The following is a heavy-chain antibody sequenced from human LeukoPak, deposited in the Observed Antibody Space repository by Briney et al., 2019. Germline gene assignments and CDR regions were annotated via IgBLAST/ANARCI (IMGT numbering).Heavy chain of an antibody. Sequence: ASVKVSCXASGGTFSSYAISWVRRAPGQGLEWMGGIIPIFGTANYAQKFQGRVTITTDESTSTAYMELSSLRSEDTAVYYCARTRIRGYGDYPPYFDYWGQGTLVTVSS. J-gene: IGHJ4*02. V-gene: IGHV1-69*05. CDR3: ARTRIRGYGDYPPYFDY. D-gene: IGHD4-17*01. CDR1: GGTFSSYA. CDR2: IIPIFGTA.